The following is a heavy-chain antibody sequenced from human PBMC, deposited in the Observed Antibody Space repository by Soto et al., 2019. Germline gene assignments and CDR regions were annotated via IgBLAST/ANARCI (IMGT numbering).Heavy chain of an antibody. V-gene: IGHV1-18*01. CDR1: GFTFSNYG. CDR2: VSANNGHT. Sequence: ASVKVSCKASGFTFSNYGLNWVRQAPGQGLEWMGWVSANNGHTNYAQNLQGRVSMTTDTSTSTVYMELRGLTFDDTAVYYCARDIESVTAKHFFYYYAMDVWVQGTTVTVSS. D-gene: IGHD2-8*01. CDR3: ARDIESVTAKHFFYYYAMDV. J-gene: IGHJ6*02.